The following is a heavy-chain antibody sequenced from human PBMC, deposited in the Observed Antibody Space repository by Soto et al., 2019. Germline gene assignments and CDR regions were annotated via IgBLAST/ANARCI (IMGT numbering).Heavy chain of an antibody. CDR1: GFSFRDYY. CDR3: ARGYSSSWTYNWFDP. J-gene: IGHJ5*02. D-gene: IGHD6-13*01. V-gene: IGHV3-11*01. Sequence: QVQLVESGGGLVKPGGSLRLSCAASGFSFRDYYMTWIRQAPGKGLEWVSYISSSGGTKYHADSVKGRFTISRDNAKNSLYLQMNSLRAEDTAVYFCARGYSSSWTYNWFDPWGQGTLVTVSS. CDR2: ISSSGGTK.